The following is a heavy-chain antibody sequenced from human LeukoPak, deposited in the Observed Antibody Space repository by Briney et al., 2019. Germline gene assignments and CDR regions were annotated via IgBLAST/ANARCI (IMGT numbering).Heavy chain of an antibody. D-gene: IGHD3-10*01. J-gene: IGHJ4*02. Sequence: ASVKASCKVSGYTLTELSVHWVRRAPGKGLEWMGGFDPEDGETIYAQKFQGRVTITEDTSTDTAYRELSSLRSEDTAVYYFATGPFGSGSYLGYWGQGTLVTVSS. CDR2: FDPEDGET. V-gene: IGHV1-24*01. CDR1: GYTLTELS. CDR3: ATGPFGSGSYLGY.